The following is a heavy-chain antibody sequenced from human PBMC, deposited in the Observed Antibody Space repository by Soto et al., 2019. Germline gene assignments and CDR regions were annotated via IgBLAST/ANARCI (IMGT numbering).Heavy chain of an antibody. J-gene: IGHJ4*02. D-gene: IGHD5-18*01. CDR1: GGSVSSSGNY. V-gene: IGHV4-39*01. CDR3: ATSEGQLWLLPDY. Sequence: PSETLSLTCTVSGGSVSSSGNYWGWIRQPPGKGLEWIGSIYYSGSTYYNPSLKSRVTTSVDTSKNQFSLKLSSVTAADTAVYYCATSEGQLWLLPDYSGQGSLVIVSS. CDR2: IYYSGST.